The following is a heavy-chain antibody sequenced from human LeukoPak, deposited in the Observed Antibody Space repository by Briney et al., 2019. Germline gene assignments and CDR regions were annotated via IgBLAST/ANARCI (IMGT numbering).Heavy chain of an antibody. CDR1: GYTFASYS. D-gene: IGHD6-13*01. CDR3: ASHLAAAGTKYYYMDV. Sequence: ASVKVSCKASGYTFASYSISWVRQAPGQGLEWMGWISAYNGNTNYAQKLQGRVTMTTDTSTSTAYMELRSLRSDDTAVYYCASHLAAAGTKYYYMDVWAKGPRSPSP. V-gene: IGHV1-18*01. CDR2: ISAYNGNT. J-gene: IGHJ6*03.